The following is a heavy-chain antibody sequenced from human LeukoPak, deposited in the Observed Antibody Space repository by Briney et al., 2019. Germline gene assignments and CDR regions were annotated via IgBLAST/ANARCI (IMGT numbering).Heavy chain of an antibody. CDR3: ARHNFYYDSSGYYWDWYFDL. J-gene: IGHJ2*01. CDR1: GGSISSSSYY. Sequence: SETLSLTCTVSGGSISSSSYYWGWIRQPPGKGLEWIGSIYYSGSTYYNPSLKSRVTISVDTSKNQFSLKLSSVTAADTAVYYCARHNFYYDSSGYYWDWYFDLWGRGTLVTVSS. CDR2: IYYSGST. V-gene: IGHV4-39*01. D-gene: IGHD3-22*01.